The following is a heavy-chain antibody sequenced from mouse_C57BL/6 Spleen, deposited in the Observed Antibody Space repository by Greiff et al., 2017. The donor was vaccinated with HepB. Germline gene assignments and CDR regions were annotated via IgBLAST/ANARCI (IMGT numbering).Heavy chain of an antibody. CDR1: GFTFSDYG. V-gene: IGHV5-17*01. CDR2: ISSGSSTI. D-gene: IGHD1-1*02. CDR3: ARGGNYWYFDV. J-gene: IGHJ1*03. Sequence: EVKLVESGGGLVKPGGSLKLSCAASGFTFSDYGMHWVRQAPEKGLEWVAYISSGSSTIYYADTVKGRFTISRDNAKTTLFLQMTSLRSEDTAMYYCARGGNYWYFDVWGTGTTVTVSS.